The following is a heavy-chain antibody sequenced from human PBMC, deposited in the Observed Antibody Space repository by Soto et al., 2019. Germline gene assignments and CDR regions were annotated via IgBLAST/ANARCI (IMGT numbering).Heavy chain of an antibody. CDR2: IHYSGTT. J-gene: IGHJ6*02. V-gene: IGHV4-59*01. CDR1: GASINNYY. CDR3: AGDTYGIDV. Sequence: QVQLQESGPGLVKPSETLSLTCTVSGASINNYYCNWVRQPPGKGLEWIGSIHYSGTTHYNPSLERRVTISADSAKNQFSLKLNSVTAADTAVYYCAGDTYGIDVWGQGTTVTVSS.